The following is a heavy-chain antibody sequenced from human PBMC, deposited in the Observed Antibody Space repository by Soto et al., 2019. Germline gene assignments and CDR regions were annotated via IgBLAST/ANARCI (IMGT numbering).Heavy chain of an antibody. V-gene: IGHV5-51*01. Sequence: PGESLKLSCKGSGYSFSTYWIAWVRQMPGKGLEWMGIIYPGDSETTYSPSFQGQVTISADKSISTAYLQWSSLKASDTAIYYCARHGVAYHPNSYMDVWGKGTTVTVSS. CDR2: IYPGDSET. D-gene: IGHD2-2*01. J-gene: IGHJ6*03. CDR1: GYSFSTYW. CDR3: ARHGVAYHPNSYMDV.